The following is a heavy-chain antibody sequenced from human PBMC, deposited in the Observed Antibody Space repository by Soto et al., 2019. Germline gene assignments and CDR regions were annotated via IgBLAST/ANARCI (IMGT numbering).Heavy chain of an antibody. Sequence: EVQLLESGGGLVQPGGSLRLSCEASGFSFSSYAMSWVRQAPGKGLEWVSGISGSADSTYYAGSGKGRFTISRDNSKNTLYLKTSSLGAEDTAIYYCAKETAGKTWGQGTLVTVSS. CDR3: AKETAGKT. D-gene: IGHD1-1*01. CDR2: ISGSADST. V-gene: IGHV3-23*01. CDR1: GFSFSSYA. J-gene: IGHJ4*02.